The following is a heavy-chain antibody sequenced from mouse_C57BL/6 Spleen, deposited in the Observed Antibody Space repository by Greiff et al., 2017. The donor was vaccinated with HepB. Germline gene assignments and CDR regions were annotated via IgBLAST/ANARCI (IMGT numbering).Heavy chain of an antibody. CDR1: GFTFSSYA. V-gene: IGHV5-4*01. D-gene: IGHD2-4*01. J-gene: IGHJ3*01. Sequence: EVQLVESGGGLVKPGGSLKLSCAASGFTFSSYAMSWVRQTPEKRLEWVATISDGGSYTYYPDNVKGRFTISRDNAKNNLYLQMSHLKSEDTAMYYCARDDYDYDERSGFAYWGQGTLVTVSA. CDR3: ARDDYDYDERSGFAY. CDR2: ISDGGSYT.